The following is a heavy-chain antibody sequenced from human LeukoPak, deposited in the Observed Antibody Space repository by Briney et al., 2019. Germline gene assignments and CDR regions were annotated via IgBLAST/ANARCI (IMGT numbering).Heavy chain of an antibody. D-gene: IGHD2-21*01. CDR2: IRFDGRNK. J-gene: IGHJ4*02. CDR1: AFTFSNYG. V-gene: IGHV3-30*02. CDR3: AREAPAYGERYFVS. Sequence: TGGSLRLSCAASAFTFSNYGMHWVRQAPGKGLEWVAFIRFDGRNKYYADSVKGRFTISRDNSKNTLYLQMNSLRAEDTALYYCAREAPAYGERYFVSWGQGTLVTVSS.